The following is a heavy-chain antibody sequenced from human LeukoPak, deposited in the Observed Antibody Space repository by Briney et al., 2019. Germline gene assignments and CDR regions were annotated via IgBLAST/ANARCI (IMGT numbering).Heavy chain of an antibody. D-gene: IGHD6-13*01. CDR3: AREAGYSSSWLYYYYGMDV. CDR2: ISSSSSYI. Sequence: GGSLRLSCAAPGFTFSSYSMNWVRQAPGKGLEWVSSISSSSSYIYYADSVKGRFTISRDNAKNSLYLQMNSLRAEDTAVYYCAREAGYSSSWLYYYYGMDVWGQGTTVTVSS. V-gene: IGHV3-21*01. J-gene: IGHJ6*02. CDR1: GFTFSSYS.